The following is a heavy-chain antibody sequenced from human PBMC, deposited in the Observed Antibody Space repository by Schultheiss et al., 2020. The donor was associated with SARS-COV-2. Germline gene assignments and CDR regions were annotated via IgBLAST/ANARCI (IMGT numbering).Heavy chain of an antibody. J-gene: IGHJ6*02. Sequence: GGSLRLSCAASGFTFSSYAMSWVRQAPGKGLEWVGRIKSKTDGGTTDYAAPVKGRFTISRDDSKNTLYLQMNSLKTEDTAVYYCTTDLESVVVIPYYYYGMDVWGQGTTVTVSS. D-gene: IGHD2-21*01. CDR1: GFTFSSYA. CDR2: IKSKTDGGTT. V-gene: IGHV3-15*01. CDR3: TTDLESVVVIPYYYYGMDV.